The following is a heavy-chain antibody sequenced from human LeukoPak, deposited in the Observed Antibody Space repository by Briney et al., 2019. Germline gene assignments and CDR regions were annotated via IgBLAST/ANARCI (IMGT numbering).Heavy chain of an antibody. D-gene: IGHD3-3*01. V-gene: IGHV3-30*18. Sequence: PGRSLRLSCAASGFTFSSYGMHWVRQAPGKGLEWVAVISYDGSNKYYADSVKGRFTISRDNSKNTLYLQMNSLRAEDTAVYYCAKAPDYDFWSGYYTGGASYWGQGTLVTVSS. CDR1: GFTFSSYG. CDR2: ISYDGSNK. CDR3: AKAPDYDFWSGYYTGGASY. J-gene: IGHJ4*02.